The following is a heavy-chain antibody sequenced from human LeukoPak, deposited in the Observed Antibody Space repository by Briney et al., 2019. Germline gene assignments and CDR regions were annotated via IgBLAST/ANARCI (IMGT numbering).Heavy chain of an antibody. Sequence: PEGSLRLSCAASGFNFGEFWMAWVRQTPGKGLEWVADIKEDGSERFYVDSVKGRFTISRDNAKNSLCLQMNSLRAEDTALYYCAKDMSYDSGGYALGYWGQGTLVTVSS. D-gene: IGHD3-22*01. V-gene: IGHV3-7*03. CDR3: AKDMSYDSGGYALGY. CDR1: GFNFGEFW. CDR2: IKEDGSER. J-gene: IGHJ4*02.